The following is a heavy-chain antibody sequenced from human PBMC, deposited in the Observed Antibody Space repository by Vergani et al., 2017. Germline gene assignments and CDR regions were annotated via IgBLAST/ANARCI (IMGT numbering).Heavy chain of an antibody. Sequence: QVQLQESGPGLVKPSETLSLTCTVSGGSVSSGSYYWSWIRQPAGKGLEWIGYIYYSGSTNYNPSLKSRVTISVDTSKNQFSLKLSSVTAADTAVHYCARWGEMATIGAFDIWGQGTMVTVSS. V-gene: IGHV4-61*10. D-gene: IGHD5-24*01. CDR2: IYYSGST. J-gene: IGHJ3*02. CDR3: ARWGEMATIGAFDI. CDR1: GGSVSSGSYY.